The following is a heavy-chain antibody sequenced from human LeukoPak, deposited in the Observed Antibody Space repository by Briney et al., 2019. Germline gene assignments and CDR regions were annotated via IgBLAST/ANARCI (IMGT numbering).Heavy chain of an antibody. CDR3: ARAKKGGGYGFDY. J-gene: IGHJ4*02. Sequence: SETLSLTCAVYGGSFSGYYWSWIRQPPGKGLEWIGEINHSGSTNYNPSLKSRVTISVDTSKNQFSLKLGSVTAADTAVYYCARAKKGGGYGFDYWGQGTLVTVSS. CDR1: GGSFSGYY. D-gene: IGHD3-22*01. CDR2: INHSGST. V-gene: IGHV4-34*01.